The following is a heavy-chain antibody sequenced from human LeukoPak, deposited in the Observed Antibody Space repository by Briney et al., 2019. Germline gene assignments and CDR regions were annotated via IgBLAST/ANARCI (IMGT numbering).Heavy chain of an antibody. V-gene: IGHV1-8*01. CDR2: INPNSGNA. CDR3: AVHGGNTPFDY. Sequence: ASVKVSCKASGYTFTTYDINWVRQATGQGLEWMGWINPNSGNAGSPQKFRGRVTMTRSTSISTAYMELSSLTSEGTGVYYCAVHGGNTPFDYWGQGTLVTVSS. J-gene: IGHJ4*02. CDR1: GYTFTTYD. D-gene: IGHD4-23*01.